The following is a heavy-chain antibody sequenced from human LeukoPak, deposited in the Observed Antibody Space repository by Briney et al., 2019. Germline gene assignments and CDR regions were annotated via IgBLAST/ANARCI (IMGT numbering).Heavy chain of an antibody. J-gene: IGHJ3*02. Sequence: PETLSLTCAVYGGSFSGYYWSWIRQPPGKGLEWIGEINHSGSTNYNPSLKSRVTISVDTSKNQFSLKLSSVTAADTAVYYCARGTTVTTRGAFDIWGQGTMVTVSS. CDR3: ARGTTVTTRGAFDI. V-gene: IGHV4-34*01. CDR1: GGSFSGYY. CDR2: INHSGST. D-gene: IGHD4-17*01.